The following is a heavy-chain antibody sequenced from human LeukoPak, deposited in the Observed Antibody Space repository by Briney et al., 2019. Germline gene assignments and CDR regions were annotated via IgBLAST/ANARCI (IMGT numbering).Heavy chain of an antibody. Sequence: SETLSLTCAVYGETFSGFYWNWIRQPPGKGLEWIAEINHSGSSNFNPSLKSRVIVSVDTSKNQFSLKLTSVTAADTAVYYCARARGTEAIDYWGQGTLVVVSS. J-gene: IGHJ4*02. D-gene: IGHD6-25*01. CDR1: GETFSGFY. V-gene: IGHV4-34*01. CDR3: ARARGTEAIDY. CDR2: INHSGSS.